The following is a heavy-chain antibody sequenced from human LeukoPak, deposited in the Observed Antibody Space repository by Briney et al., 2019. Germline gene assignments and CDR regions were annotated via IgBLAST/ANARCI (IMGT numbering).Heavy chain of an antibody. CDR3: ARQRGADPWNFDY. CDR1: GGSIRSYF. Sequence: PSETLSLTCTVSGGSIRSYFGSWSRQPPGKGLEWIGYFYNSGSTKSNPSLGSRVTISVDTSKNQFSLKLTSVTAADTAVYYCARQRGADPWNFDYWGQGTLVTVSS. CDR2: FYNSGST. D-gene: IGHD1-1*01. J-gene: IGHJ4*02. V-gene: IGHV4-59*08.